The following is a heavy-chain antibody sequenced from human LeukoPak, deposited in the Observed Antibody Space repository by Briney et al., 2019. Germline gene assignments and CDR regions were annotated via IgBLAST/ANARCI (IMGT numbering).Heavy chain of an antibody. J-gene: IGHJ5*02. D-gene: IGHD2-2*01. CDR3: ARRLTQYDCFDP. V-gene: IGHV6-1*01. CDR2: TYYRSTWYN. Sequence: SQTLSLTCAISGDSFSSNSVTWNWIRQSPSRGLEWLGRTYYRSTWYNDYAVSVRGRITVNPDTSKNQLSLHLNFVTPEDTAVYYCARRLTQYDCFDPWGQAILVTVPS. CDR1: GDSFSSNSVT.